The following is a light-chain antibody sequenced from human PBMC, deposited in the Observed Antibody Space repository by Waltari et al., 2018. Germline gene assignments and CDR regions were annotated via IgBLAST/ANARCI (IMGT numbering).Light chain of an antibody. V-gene: IGKV4-1*01. J-gene: IGKJ2*01. Sequence: DVVVTQSPDSLAVSLREGATINCKSSQSVLYSFDNRHYLAWYQQKPGQPPKLLISWSSTRESGVPDRFIGSGSGTDFTLTISSLQAEDVAVYYCQQYYSPFSFTFGQGTKVEIK. CDR2: WSS. CDR1: QSVLYSFDNRHY. CDR3: QQYYSPFSFT.